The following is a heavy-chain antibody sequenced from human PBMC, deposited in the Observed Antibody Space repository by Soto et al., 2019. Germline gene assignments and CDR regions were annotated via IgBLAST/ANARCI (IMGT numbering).Heavy chain of an antibody. CDR3: ARGQPSSGTGVDY. J-gene: IGHJ4*02. CDR1: GFTFDDYG. D-gene: IGHD3-10*01. V-gene: IGHV3-20*04. Sequence: GESLKISCAASGFTFDDYGMSWVRQAPGKGLEWVSGINWNGGSTGYADSVKGRFTISRDNAKNSLYLQMNSLRAEDTALYYCARGQPSSGTGVDYWGQGTLVTVSS. CDR2: INWNGGST.